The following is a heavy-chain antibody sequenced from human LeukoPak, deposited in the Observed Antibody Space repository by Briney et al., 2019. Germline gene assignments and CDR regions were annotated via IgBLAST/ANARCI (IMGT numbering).Heavy chain of an antibody. D-gene: IGHD2-15*01. CDR3: ARVYCSGGSCYPPTYYFDY. V-gene: IGHV3-23*01. CDR2: INGGGGNT. J-gene: IGHJ4*02. CDR1: GFMFNSYV. Sequence: GGSLRLSCAASGFMFNSYVMSWVRQAPGKGLEWVSAINGGGGNTYYADSVKGRFTISRDNSKNMVYLQMNSLRAEDTAVYYCARVYCSGGSCYPPTYYFDYWGQGTLVTVSS.